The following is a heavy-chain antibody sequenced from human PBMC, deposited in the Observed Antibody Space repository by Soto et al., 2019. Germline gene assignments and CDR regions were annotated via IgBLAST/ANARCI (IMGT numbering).Heavy chain of an antibody. CDR3: ARLGLERQYYFDY. CDR1: GGSISSGDYY. CDR2: IYYSGST. Sequence: SETLSLTCTVSGGSISSGDYYRSWIRQPPGKGLEWIGYIYYSGSTYYNPSLKSRVTISVDTSKNQFSLKLSSVTAADTAVYYCARLGLERQYYFDYWGQGTLVTVSS. V-gene: IGHV4-30-4*01. D-gene: IGHD1-1*01. J-gene: IGHJ4*02.